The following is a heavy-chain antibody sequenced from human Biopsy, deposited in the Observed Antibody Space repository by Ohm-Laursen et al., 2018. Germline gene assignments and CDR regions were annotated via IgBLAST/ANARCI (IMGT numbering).Heavy chain of an antibody. V-gene: IGHV1-18*01. CDR3: ARVALPLYLDN. D-gene: IGHD2-21*01. J-gene: IGHJ4*02. Sequence: VSSVKVSCNPSGYSFNNYGINWVRQAPGQGLEWMGRISGYNGNTKYAQRFQGRVTMTTDTSTSAVYMEVRSLRSDDTAVYYCARVALPLYLDNWGQGTRVTVSS. CDR1: GYSFNNYG. CDR2: ISGYNGNT.